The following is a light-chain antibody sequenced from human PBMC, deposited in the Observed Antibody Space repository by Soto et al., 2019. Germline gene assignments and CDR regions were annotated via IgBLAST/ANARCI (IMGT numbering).Light chain of an antibody. CDR1: RSDVGGYNY. J-gene: IGLJ2*01. CDR2: DVT. Sequence: QSALTQPASXXXXXXXXXTXSCTGTRSDVGGYNYVSWYQQYPGKAPKLMIYDVTSRPSGVSNRFSGSKSGNTASLTISGLQAEDEADYYCGSYTSGSTLVVFGGGTKVTVL. CDR3: GSYTSGSTLVV. V-gene: IGLV2-14*01.